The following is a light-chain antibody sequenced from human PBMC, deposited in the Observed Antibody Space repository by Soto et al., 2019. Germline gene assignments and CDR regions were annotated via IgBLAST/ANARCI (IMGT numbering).Light chain of an antibody. Sequence: TQSPATLSVSPGDSVTFSCRASESISTNLAWYQQKPGQAPRLLIYGASTRDTHIPDRFSGTGSETEFTLSVSSLQSEDFAIYYCQQYYDWPLVTFGGGTRVEI. CDR3: QQYYDWPLVT. V-gene: IGKV3-15*01. CDR2: GAS. CDR1: ESISTN. J-gene: IGKJ4*01.